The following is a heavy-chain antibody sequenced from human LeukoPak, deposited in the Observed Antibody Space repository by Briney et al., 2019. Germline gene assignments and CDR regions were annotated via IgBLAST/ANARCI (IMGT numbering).Heavy chain of an antibody. CDR1: GYTFTSYG. D-gene: IGHD3-10*01. CDR3: ARDKPYYGSGSYYNKVRFDP. V-gene: IGHV1-69*04. Sequence: SVKVSCKASGYTFTSYGISWVRQAPGQGLEWMGRIIPILGIANYAQKFQGRVTITADKSTSTAYMELRSLRSDDTAVYYCARDKPYYGSGSYYNKVRFDPWGQGTLVTVSS. J-gene: IGHJ5*02. CDR2: IIPILGIA.